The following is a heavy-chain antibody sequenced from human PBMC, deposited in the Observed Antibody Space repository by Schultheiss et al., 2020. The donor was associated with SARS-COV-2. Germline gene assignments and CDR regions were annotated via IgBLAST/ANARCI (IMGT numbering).Heavy chain of an antibody. D-gene: IGHD3-3*01. V-gene: IGHV3-53*01. CDR2: IYSGGST. CDR1: GFTFSSYA. J-gene: IGHJ3*02. CDR3: ATDPRSGVPTRDLSDI. Sequence: GGSLRLSCAASGFTFSSYAMSWVRQAPGKGLEWVSVIYSGGSTYYADSVKGRFTISRDNSKNTLYLQMNSLRAEDTAVYYCATDPRSGVPTRDLSDIWGHGTVVTVSS.